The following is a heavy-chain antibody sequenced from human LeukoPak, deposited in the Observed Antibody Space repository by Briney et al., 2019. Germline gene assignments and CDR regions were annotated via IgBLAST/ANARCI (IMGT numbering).Heavy chain of an antibody. J-gene: IGHJ6*02. Sequence: SETLSLTCAVYGGSFSGYYWSWIRQPPGKGLEWIGEINHSGSTNYNPSLKSRVAISVGTSKNHFSLKLSSVTAADTAVYYCASSSSYYYGMDVWGQGTTVAVSS. D-gene: IGHD6-6*01. CDR2: INHSGST. CDR1: GGSFSGYY. CDR3: ASSSSYYYGMDV. V-gene: IGHV4-34*01.